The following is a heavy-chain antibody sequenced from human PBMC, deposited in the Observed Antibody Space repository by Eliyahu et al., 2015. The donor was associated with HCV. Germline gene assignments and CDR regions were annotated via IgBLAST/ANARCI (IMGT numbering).Heavy chain of an antibody. V-gene: IGHV4-31*03. J-gene: IGHJ6*02. CDR2: IYYSGST. CDR3: ARGSYTAMVYYYYGMDV. CDR1: XXSIXXGGYY. D-gene: IGHD5-18*01. Sequence: QVQLQESGPGLVKPSQTLSLTCTVSXXSIXXGGYYWSWIRQHPGKGLEWIGYIYYSGSTYYNPSLKSRVTISVDTSKNQFSLKLSSVTAADTAVYYCARGSYTAMVYYYYGMDVWGQGTTVTVSS.